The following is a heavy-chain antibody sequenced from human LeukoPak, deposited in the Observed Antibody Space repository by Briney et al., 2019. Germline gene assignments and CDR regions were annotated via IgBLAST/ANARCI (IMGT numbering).Heavy chain of an antibody. CDR2: IRYDGSNK. CDR3: AKAPSIAAAGTIRYFQH. CDR1: GFTFSSYG. D-gene: IGHD6-13*01. J-gene: IGHJ1*01. V-gene: IGHV3-30*02. Sequence: GGSLRLSCAASGFTFSSYGMHWVRQAPGKGLEWVAFIRYDGSNKYYADSVKGRFTISRDNSKDTLYPQMNSLRAEDTAVYYCAKAPSIAAAGTIRYFQHWGQGTLVTVSS.